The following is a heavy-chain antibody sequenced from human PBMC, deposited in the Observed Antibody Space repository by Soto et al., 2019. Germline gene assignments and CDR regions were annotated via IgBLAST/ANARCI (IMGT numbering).Heavy chain of an antibody. D-gene: IGHD6-13*01. J-gene: IGHJ4*02. CDR1: GGSLSSYY. Sequence: SETLSLTCTVSGGSLSSYYWSWIRRPPGKGLEWIGTIFYSGGTFYTSSLKSRVTISIDRSKNQFSLKLSSVTAADTAVYYCACSHAGAHITAAVHWGQGTLVTVSS. CDR2: IFYSGGT. CDR3: ACSHAGAHITAAVH. V-gene: IGHV4-59*12.